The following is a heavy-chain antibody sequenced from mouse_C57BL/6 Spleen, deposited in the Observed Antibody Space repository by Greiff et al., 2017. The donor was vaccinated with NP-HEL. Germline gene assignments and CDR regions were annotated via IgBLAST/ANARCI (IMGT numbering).Heavy chain of an antibody. CDR2: INPSSGYT. CDR3: ARSGHFDY. CDR1: GYTFTSYT. V-gene: IGHV1-4*01. J-gene: IGHJ2*01. Sequence: VQLVESGAELARPGASVKMSCKASGYTFTSYTMHWVKQRPGQGLEWIGYINPSSGYTKYNQKFKDKATLTADKSSSTAYMQLSSLTSEDSAVYYCARSGHFDYWGQGTTLTVSS.